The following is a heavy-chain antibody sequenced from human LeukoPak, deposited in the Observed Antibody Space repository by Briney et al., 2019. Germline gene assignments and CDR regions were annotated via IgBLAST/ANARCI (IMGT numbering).Heavy chain of an antibody. CDR2: INPNSGGT. D-gene: IGHD4-17*01. CDR3: ATDYGDYESGY. CDR1: GYTFTDYY. Sequence: GASVKVSCKASGYTFTDYYMHWVRQAPGHGLVCMGWINPNSGGTDYEQKFQGRVTMTRDTSISTAYMELSRLRSDDTAVYYCATDYGDYESGYWGQGTLVTVSS. J-gene: IGHJ4*02. V-gene: IGHV1-2*02.